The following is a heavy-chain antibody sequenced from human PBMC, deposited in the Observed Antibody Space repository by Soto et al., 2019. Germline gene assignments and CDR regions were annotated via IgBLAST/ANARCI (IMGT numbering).Heavy chain of an antibody. J-gene: IGHJ4*02. Sequence: SVKVSCKASAYTLSDYYVHWVRQAPGQGLEWMGWINPNSGGTKYAPKFQGGVTMTRDTSITTAYMELSRLRSGDTAVYYCAREQATAKPEGVDFWGQGTLVTVSS. CDR3: AREQATAKPEGVDF. D-gene: IGHD1-1*01. CDR1: AYTLSDYY. V-gene: IGHV1-2*02. CDR2: INPNSGGT.